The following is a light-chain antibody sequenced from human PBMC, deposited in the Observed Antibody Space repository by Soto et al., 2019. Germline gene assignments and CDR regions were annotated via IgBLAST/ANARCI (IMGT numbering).Light chain of an antibody. CDR2: EVS. J-gene: IGLJ1*01. Sequence: QSVLTQPASVSGSPGQSITISCTGTSSDVGGYNYVSWYQQHPGKAPKLMIYEVSNRPSGVPDRFSGSKSGNTASLTISGLQTEDEADYHCSSYTSSSILYVFGTGTKVTV. CDR3: SSYTSSSILYV. CDR1: SSDVGGYNY. V-gene: IGLV2-14*01.